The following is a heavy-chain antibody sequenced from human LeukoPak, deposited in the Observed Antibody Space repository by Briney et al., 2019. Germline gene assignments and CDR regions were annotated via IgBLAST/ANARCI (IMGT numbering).Heavy chain of an antibody. D-gene: IGHD2-15*01. CDR2: TKPDGSAE. V-gene: IGHV3-7*04. J-gene: IGHJ4*02. Sequence: GGSLRLSCAASGFTFRNYWMGWVRQAPGKGLEWVANTKPDGSAEYYADSVRGRFTTSRDNANNLLYLQMNRLRAEDTAVYYCAKDPVVAVVAATVPVYFDYWGQGTLVTVSS. CDR1: GFTFRNYW. CDR3: AKDPVVAVVAATVPVYFDY.